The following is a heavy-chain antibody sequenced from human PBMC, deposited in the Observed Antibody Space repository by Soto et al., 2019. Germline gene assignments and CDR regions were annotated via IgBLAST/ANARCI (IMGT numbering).Heavy chain of an antibody. J-gene: IGHJ4*02. D-gene: IGHD1-1*01. CDR3: ARAGFWNLDS. Sequence: PSETLSLTCAVSGGSFSGYYWSWIRQSPGKGLEWIGDINHSGGTNYNPALRSRVTVSADLFNSKIFLEVHSLGAADTAVYYCARAGFWNLDSWGQGTPVTVSS. CDR1: GGSFSGYY. CDR2: INHSGGT. V-gene: IGHV4-34*01.